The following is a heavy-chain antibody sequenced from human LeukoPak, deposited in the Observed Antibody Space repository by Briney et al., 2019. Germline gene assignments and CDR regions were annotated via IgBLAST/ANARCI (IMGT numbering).Heavy chain of an antibody. D-gene: IGHD5-18*01. CDR1: GLSFSGYY. CDR3: ARAPRGYSYGFRNWFDP. Sequence: SETLSLTCAVYGLSFSGYYWSWIRQPPGKGLEWIGEINHSGSTNYNLSLKSRVTISVDTYKNQFSLKLSSVTAADTALYYCARAPRGYSYGFRNWFDPGGQGTLVSVSS. V-gene: IGHV4-34*01. J-gene: IGHJ5*02. CDR2: INHSGST.